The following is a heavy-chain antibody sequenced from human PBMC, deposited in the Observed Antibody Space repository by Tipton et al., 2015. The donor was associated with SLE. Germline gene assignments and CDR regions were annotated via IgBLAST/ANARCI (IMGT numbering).Heavy chain of an antibody. J-gene: IGHJ3*02. D-gene: IGHD3-10*01. CDR3: AGGNDAFDI. CDR2: IYYSGST. CDR1: GYSISSGYY. V-gene: IGHV4-38-2*01. Sequence: TLSLTCAVSGYSISSGYYWGWIRQPPGKGLEWIGSIYYSGSTYYNPSLKSRVTISVDRSKNQFSLKLSSVTAADTAVYYCAGGNDAFDIWGQGTMVTVSS.